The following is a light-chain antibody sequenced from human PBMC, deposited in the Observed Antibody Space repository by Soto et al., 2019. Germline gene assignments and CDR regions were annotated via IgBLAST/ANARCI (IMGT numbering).Light chain of an antibody. V-gene: IGLV2-14*01. CDR1: ITDIGAYNY. J-gene: IGLJ1*01. CDR2: GVS. CDR3: SSYTSGSNPYV. Sequence: QSALTQPASVSGSPGQSITISCTGTITDIGAYNYVSWYQQHPGKAPKLLIYGVSSRPSGVSNRFSGSKSGNAAYLTISGLQADDEAEYYCSSYTSGSNPYVFRTGTKVTVL.